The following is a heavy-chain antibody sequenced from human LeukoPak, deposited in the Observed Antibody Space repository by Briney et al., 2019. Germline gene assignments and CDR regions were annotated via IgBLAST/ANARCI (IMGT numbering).Heavy chain of an antibody. CDR1: GFTFSSYA. J-gene: IGHJ4*02. D-gene: IGHD3-10*01. Sequence: PGGSLRLSCAASGFTFSSYAMSWVRQAPGKGLEWVSAISGTGSSTYYADSVKGRFTISRDNSKNTLYLQMNSLRAEDTAVYYCAKVKSYGSGSQPDYWGQGTLVTVSS. V-gene: IGHV3-23*01. CDR3: AKVKSYGSGSQPDY. CDR2: ISGTGSST.